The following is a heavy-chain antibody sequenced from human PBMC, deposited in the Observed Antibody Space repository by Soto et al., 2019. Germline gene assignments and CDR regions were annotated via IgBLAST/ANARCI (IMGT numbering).Heavy chain of an antibody. V-gene: IGHV1-69*13. CDR3: ASTLITMVRDRMAYYYHYGMDV. CDR2: IIPIFGTA. Sequence: SVKVSCKASGGTFSSYAISWVRQAPGQGLEWMGGIIPIFGTANYAQKFQGRVTITADESTSTAYMELSSLRSEDTAVYYCASTLITMVRDRMAYYYHYGMDVWGQGTTVTVSS. CDR1: GGTFSSYA. D-gene: IGHD3-10*01. J-gene: IGHJ6*02.